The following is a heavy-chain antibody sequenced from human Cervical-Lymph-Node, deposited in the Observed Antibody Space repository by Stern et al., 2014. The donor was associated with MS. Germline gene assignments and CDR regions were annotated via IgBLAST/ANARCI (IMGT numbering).Heavy chain of an antibody. V-gene: IGHV3-43*01. D-gene: IGHD2-15*01. CDR1: GFTFKDYT. CDR3: AKEDKEGIDV. CDR2: ISWNSGYM. Sequence: EVQLVESGGAVVQPGGSLRLSCAASGFTFKDYTMHWVRQVPGEGLEWVALISWNSGYMHYAESLKGRFTISRDNSKNSLYLQMNTLTTEDAALYYCAKEDKEGIDVWGQGTTVTVSS. J-gene: IGHJ6*02.